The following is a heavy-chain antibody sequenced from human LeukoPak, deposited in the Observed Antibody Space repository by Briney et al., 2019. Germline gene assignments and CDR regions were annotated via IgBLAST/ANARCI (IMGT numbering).Heavy chain of an antibody. CDR3: ARDSSGYVNWYFDL. V-gene: IGHV4-59*01. CDR2: IYYTGST. J-gene: IGHJ2*01. D-gene: IGHD3-22*01. CDR1: GGSISSYF. Sequence: SETLSLTCTVSGGSISSYFWSWIRQPPGKGLEWIGYIYYTGSTNYNPSLKSRVTISVDTSKNQFSLKLTSVTAADTAVYYCARDSSGYVNWYFDLCGRGTLVTVSS.